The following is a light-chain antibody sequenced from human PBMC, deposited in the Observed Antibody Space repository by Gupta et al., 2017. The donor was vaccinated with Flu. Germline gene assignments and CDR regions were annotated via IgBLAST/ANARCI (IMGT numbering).Light chain of an antibody. CDR2: DDA. CDR3: QVRDSSSDHFV. Sequence: SYVLTQPPSVSVAPGQTARITCGGDDIGRKRVHWYQQRPGQAPMVVVYDDAKRPSGIPERFSGSNSGNTATLTISRVEAGDEGDFYCQVRDSSSDHFVFGSGTKVTVL. CDR1: DIGRKR. J-gene: IGLJ1*01. V-gene: IGLV3-21*02.